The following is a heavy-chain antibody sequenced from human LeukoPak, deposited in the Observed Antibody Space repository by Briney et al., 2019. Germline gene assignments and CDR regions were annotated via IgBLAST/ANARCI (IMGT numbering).Heavy chain of an antibody. CDR3: ARAYSSGWYAH. D-gene: IGHD6-19*01. CDR1: GGTFSSYA. J-gene: IGHJ5*02. V-gene: IGHV1-8*02. Sequence: ASVKVSCKASGGTFSSYAISWVRQATGQGLEWMGWMNPNSGNTGYAQKFQGRVTMTRNTSISTAYMELSSLRSEDTAVYYCARAYSSGWYAHWGQGTLVTVSS. CDR2: MNPNSGNT.